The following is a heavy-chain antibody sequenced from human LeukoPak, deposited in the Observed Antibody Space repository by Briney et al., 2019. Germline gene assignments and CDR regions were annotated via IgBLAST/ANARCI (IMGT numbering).Heavy chain of an antibody. D-gene: IGHD1-26*01. V-gene: IGHV1-8*01. CDR1: GYTFTSYD. CDR3: ARDATSHSYLPDY. J-gene: IGHJ4*02. Sequence: GASVKVSCKASGYTFTSYDINWVRQATGQGLEWMGWMNPNSGNTGYAQKLQGRVTMTTDTSTSTAYMELRSLRSDDTAVYYCARDATSHSYLPDYWGQGTLVTVSS. CDR2: MNPNSGNT.